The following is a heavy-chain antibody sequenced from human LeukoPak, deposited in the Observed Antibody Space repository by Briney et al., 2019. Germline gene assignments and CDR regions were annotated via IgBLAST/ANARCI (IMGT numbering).Heavy chain of an antibody. CDR3: ARDRVVGWPGDIDY. D-gene: IGHD1-26*01. CDR1: GFTFSSYW. Sequence: GGSLRLSCAASGFTFSSYWMSWVRQAPGKGLEWVANIKQDGSEKYYVDSVKGRFTISRDNAKNSLYLQMNSLRAEDTAVYYCARDRVVGWPGDIDYWGQGTLVTVSS. J-gene: IGHJ4*02. V-gene: IGHV3-7*01. CDR2: IKQDGSEK.